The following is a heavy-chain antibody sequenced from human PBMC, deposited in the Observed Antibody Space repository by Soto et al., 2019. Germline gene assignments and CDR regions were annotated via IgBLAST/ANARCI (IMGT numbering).Heavy chain of an antibody. Sequence: ASVKVSCKVSGYTLTELSMHWVRQAPGKGLEWMGIINPSGGSTSYAQKFQGRVTMTRDTSTSTVYMELSSLRSEDTAVYYCARTLPAAYDAFDIWGQGTMVTVSS. CDR3: ARTLPAAYDAFDI. D-gene: IGHD2-2*01. CDR1: GYTLTELS. CDR2: INPSGGST. J-gene: IGHJ3*02. V-gene: IGHV1-46*03.